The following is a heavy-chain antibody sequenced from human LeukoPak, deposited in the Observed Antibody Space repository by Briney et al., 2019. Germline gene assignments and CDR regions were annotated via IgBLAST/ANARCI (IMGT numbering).Heavy chain of an antibody. V-gene: IGHV4-31*03. CDR2: IYYSGST. D-gene: IGHD2-2*01. CDR1: GRSISSGGYY. Sequence: PSQTLYLGSTVAGRSISSGGYYWSWIRQHPRKDLEWIGYIYYSGSTYYNPSRKSRVTISVDTSKNQFSLKLSSVTAADTAVYYCAREAVDDAFDIWGQGTMVTVSS. CDR3: AREAVDDAFDI. J-gene: IGHJ3*02.